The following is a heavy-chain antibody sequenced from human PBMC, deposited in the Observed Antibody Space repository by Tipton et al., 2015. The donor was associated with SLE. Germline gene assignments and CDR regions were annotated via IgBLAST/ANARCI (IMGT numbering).Heavy chain of an antibody. J-gene: IGHJ3*02. D-gene: IGHD6-19*01. Sequence: GSLRLSCAASGFTFSSYGMYWVRQAPGKGLEWVSVIYSGGSTYYADSVKGRFTISRDNSKNTLYLQMNSLRAEDTAVYYCARVSGYSSGSGAFDIWGQGTMVTVSS. CDR2: IYSGGST. CDR1: GFTFSSYG. V-gene: IGHV3-53*01. CDR3: ARVSGYSSGSGAFDI.